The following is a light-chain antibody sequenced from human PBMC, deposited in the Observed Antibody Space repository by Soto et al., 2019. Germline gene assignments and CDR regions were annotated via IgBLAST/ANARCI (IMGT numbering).Light chain of an antibody. CDR3: SSYTSSNTVV. V-gene: IGLV2-14*01. J-gene: IGLJ2*01. CDR1: SNDVGGYNY. Sequence: QSALTQPASVSGSPGQSIAIPCTGTSNDVGGYNYVSWYQQHPGKAPKLMIYDVSARPSGVSNRFSGSKSDNTASLTISGLQAEDEADYYCSSYTSSNTVVFGGGTKLTVL. CDR2: DVS.